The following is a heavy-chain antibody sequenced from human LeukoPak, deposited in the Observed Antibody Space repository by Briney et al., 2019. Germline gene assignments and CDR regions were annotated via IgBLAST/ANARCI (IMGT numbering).Heavy chain of an antibody. J-gene: IGHJ4*02. CDR1: GFTFSSYD. V-gene: IGHV3-13*04. D-gene: IGHD1-26*01. CDR2: IGTAGDT. Sequence: GGSLRLSCAASGFTFSSYDMHWVRHATGKGLEWVSAIGTAGDTYYPGSVKGRFTISRDNAKNSLYLQMNSLRAEDTAVYYCARDLGYYRADYWGQGTLVAVSS. CDR3: ARDLGYYRADY.